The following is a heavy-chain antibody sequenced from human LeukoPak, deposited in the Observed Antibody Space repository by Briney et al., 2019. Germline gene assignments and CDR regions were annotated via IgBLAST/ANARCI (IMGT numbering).Heavy chain of an antibody. J-gene: IGHJ3*02. CDR3: ARDIQRWAFDI. CDR2: INGGGTTI. CDR1: GFTFSSYG. V-gene: IGHV3-48*04. Sequence: GGSLRLSCAASGFTFSSYGMHWVRQAPGKGLEWISYINGGGTTIYYADSVQGRFTFSRDNAKNSLYLQMDSLRADDTAVYYCARDIQRWAFDIWGQGTMVTVSS. D-gene: IGHD5-18*01.